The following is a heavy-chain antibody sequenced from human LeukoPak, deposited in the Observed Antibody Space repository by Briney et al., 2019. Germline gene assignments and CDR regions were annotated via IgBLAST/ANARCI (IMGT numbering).Heavy chain of an antibody. V-gene: IGHV6-1*01. J-gene: IGHJ4*02. CDR3: ARDQGYCSGGSCYYFDY. D-gene: IGHD2-15*01. CDR2: TYYRSKWYS. Sequence: SQSLSLTCAISGDSVSSNSAAWNWIRQSPSRGLEWLGRTYYRSKWYSDYAVSVKSRITINPDTSKNQFSLQLNSVTPEDTAVYYCARDQGYCSGGSCYYFDYWGQGALVTVSP. CDR1: GDSVSSNSAA.